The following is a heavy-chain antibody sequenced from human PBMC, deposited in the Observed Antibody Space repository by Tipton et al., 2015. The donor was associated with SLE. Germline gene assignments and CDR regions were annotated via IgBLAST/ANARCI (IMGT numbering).Heavy chain of an antibody. CDR3: ARHHYSSTCPDF. D-gene: IGHD6-13*01. CDR1: GDSIRTTRYY. V-gene: IGHV4-39*01. J-gene: IGHJ4*02. CDR2: IYYTGST. Sequence: GLVKPSETLSLTCTVSGDSIRTTRYYWGWIRQPPGKGLEWIGTIYYTGSTYYNPSLKSRVTVSVDMSKNQFSLKLTSVTAADTAVYYCARHHYSSTCPDFWGQGTLVTVSS.